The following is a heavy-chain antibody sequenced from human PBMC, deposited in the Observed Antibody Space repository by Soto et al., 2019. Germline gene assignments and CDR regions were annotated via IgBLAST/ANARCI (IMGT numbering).Heavy chain of an antibody. Sequence: TSETLSLTCNVSGGSISSYYWSWIRQPPGKGLEWIGYIYYSGSTNYNPSLKSRVTISVDTSKNQFSLKLSSVTATDTAVYYCAREDDFWSGFKLPSSYYYYYMDVWGKGTTVTVSS. CDR2: IYYSGST. J-gene: IGHJ6*03. D-gene: IGHD3-3*01. CDR3: AREDDFWSGFKLPSSYYYYYMDV. CDR1: GGSISSYY. V-gene: IGHV4-59*01.